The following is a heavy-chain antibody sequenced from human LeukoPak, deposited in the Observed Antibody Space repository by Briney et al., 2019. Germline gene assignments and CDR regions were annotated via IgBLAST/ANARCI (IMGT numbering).Heavy chain of an antibody. J-gene: IGHJ4*02. CDR3: ARHRSRGYYVYYFDY. Sequence: SETLSLTCTVSGGSISSSSYYWGWIRQPPGKGLEWIGSIYYSGSTYYNPSLKSRVTISVDTSKNQFSLKLGSVTAADTAVYYCARHRSRGYYVYYFDYWGQGTLVTVSS. V-gene: IGHV4-39*01. D-gene: IGHD3-10*02. CDR1: GGSISSSSYY. CDR2: IYYSGST.